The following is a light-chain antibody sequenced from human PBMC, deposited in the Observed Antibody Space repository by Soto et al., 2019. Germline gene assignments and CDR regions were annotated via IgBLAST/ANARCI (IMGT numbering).Light chain of an antibody. Sequence: DIQMTQSPSTLSASVGDRVTITCRASQRLNGLLAWFQKKPGKAPKVLIYKVSNLESGVPLRFSGSESETEFTLTISSLQHDDFATYSCQQYNSIWWTFGQGTKVEIK. CDR1: QRLNGL. J-gene: IGKJ1*01. V-gene: IGKV1-5*03. CDR3: QQYNSIWWT. CDR2: KVS.